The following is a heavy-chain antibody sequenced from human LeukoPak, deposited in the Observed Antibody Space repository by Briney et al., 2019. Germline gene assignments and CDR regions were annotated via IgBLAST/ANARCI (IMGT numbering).Heavy chain of an antibody. Sequence: GASVKVSCKASGYTFTDYYIHWVRQAPGQGLEWMGWINPKSGVPNYAQKFEGRVPMTSDTSITTTAYMELARLRSDDTAVYYCARGGIAAPADYWGQGTLVTVSS. CDR1: GYTFTDYY. CDR2: INPKSGVP. D-gene: IGHD6-25*01. V-gene: IGHV1-2*02. CDR3: ARGGIAAPADY. J-gene: IGHJ4*02.